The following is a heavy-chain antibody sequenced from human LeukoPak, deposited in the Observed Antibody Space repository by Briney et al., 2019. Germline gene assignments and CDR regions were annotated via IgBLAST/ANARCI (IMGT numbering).Heavy chain of an antibody. V-gene: IGHV3-74*01. Sequence: GGSLRLSCAVSGFTFSDSWMHWVRQAPGKGLVWVSRINSDGSITAYADSVKGRFTISRDNAKNTLYLQMNSLRAEDTAVYYCARAVAGRGDYFDYWGQGTLVTVSS. CDR3: ARAVAGRGDYFDY. J-gene: IGHJ4*02. CDR2: INSDGSIT. D-gene: IGHD6-19*01. CDR1: GFTFSDSW.